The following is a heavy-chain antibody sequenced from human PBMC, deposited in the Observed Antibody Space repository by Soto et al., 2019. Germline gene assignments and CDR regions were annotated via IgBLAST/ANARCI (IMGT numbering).Heavy chain of an antibody. J-gene: IGHJ6*02. Sequence: SLRLSCAASGFTFSSYAMSWVRQAPGKGLEWVSAISGSGGSTYYADSVKGRFTISRDNSKNTLYLQMNSLRAEDTAVYYCAKDRKRITMIVVPYGMDVWGQGTTVTVSS. V-gene: IGHV3-23*01. D-gene: IGHD3-22*01. CDR2: ISGSGGST. CDR3: AKDRKRITMIVVPYGMDV. CDR1: GFTFSSYA.